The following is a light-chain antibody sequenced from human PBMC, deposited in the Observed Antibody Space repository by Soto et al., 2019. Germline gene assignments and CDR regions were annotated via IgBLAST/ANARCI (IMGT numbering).Light chain of an antibody. V-gene: IGKV3-11*01. J-gene: IGKJ2*01. CDR2: DTS. Sequence: EIVLTQSPATLSLSPGERATLSCRASQSVGGFLTWYQQKSGQAPRLLIYDTSKRAPGIPARFSGSGSGTDFTLPISSLEPEDFAIYHCQHRSNWPPMYTFGQATKLEIK. CDR1: QSVGGF. CDR3: QHRSNWPPMYT.